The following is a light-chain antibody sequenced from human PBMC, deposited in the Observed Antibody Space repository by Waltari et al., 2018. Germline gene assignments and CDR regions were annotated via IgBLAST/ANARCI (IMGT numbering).Light chain of an antibody. Sequence: DIQMTQSPSSLSASLGDRVTITCRASQTIVLFLNWYQQRPGKGPNLLIYGASILHSGVPSRFSGSGSGTDFTLTISNLQPEDVATYYCQESFTSPRTFGHGTKVEI. CDR2: GAS. CDR3: QESFTSPRT. CDR1: QTIVLF. J-gene: IGKJ1*01. V-gene: IGKV1-39*01.